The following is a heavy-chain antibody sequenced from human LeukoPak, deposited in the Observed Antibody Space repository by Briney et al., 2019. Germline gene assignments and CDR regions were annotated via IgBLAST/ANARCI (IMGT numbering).Heavy chain of an antibody. Sequence: SETLSLTCTVSGGSISSYYWSWIRQPPGKGLEWIGYIYYSGSTNYNPSLKSRVTISVDTSKNQFYLKLSSVTAADTAVYYCARGLRYFDWLLYPYYFDYWGQGTLVTVSS. CDR1: GGSISSYY. V-gene: IGHV4-59*01. D-gene: IGHD3-9*01. CDR3: ARGLRYFDWLLYPYYFDY. J-gene: IGHJ4*02. CDR2: IYYSGST.